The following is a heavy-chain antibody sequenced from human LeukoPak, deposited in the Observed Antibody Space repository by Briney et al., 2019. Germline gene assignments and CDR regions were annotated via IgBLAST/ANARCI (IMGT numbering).Heavy chain of an antibody. CDR2: IKQDEGEI. J-gene: IGHJ4*02. CDR1: GFAFSSYW. CDR3: ARDKVVGATHFDY. Sequence: GGSLRLSCAASGFAFSSYWMSWVRQAPGKGLEWVANIKQDEGEIYYVDSVKGRFTISRDNAKNSLSLQMNSLRAEDTAVYYCARDKVVGATHFDYWGQGTLVTVSS. D-gene: IGHD1-26*01. V-gene: IGHV3-7*01.